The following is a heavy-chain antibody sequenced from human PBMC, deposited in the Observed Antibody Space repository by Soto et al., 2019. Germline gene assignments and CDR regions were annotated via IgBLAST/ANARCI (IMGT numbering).Heavy chain of an antibody. CDR3: AGRSIAVAVRDY. D-gene: IGHD6-19*01. J-gene: IGHJ4*02. V-gene: IGHV4-61*01. CDR1: GGSVSSGSYY. CDR2: IYYSGST. Sequence: SETLSLTCTVSGGSVSSGSYYWSWIRQPPGKGLEWIGYIYYSGSTNYNPSLKSRVTISVDTSKNQFSLKLGSVTAADTAVYYCAGRSIAVAVRDYWGQGTLVTVSS.